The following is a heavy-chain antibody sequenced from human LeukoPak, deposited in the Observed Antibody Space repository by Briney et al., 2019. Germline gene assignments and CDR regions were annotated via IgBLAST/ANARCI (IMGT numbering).Heavy chain of an antibody. CDR1: GGSISSYY. D-gene: IGHD3-16*02. CDR3: ARGDYVWGSYRPATHWFDP. CDR2: IYYSGST. V-gene: IGHV4-59*01. J-gene: IGHJ5*02. Sequence: SETLSLTCTVSGGSISSYYWSWIRQPPGKGLEWIGYIYYSGSTNYNPSLKSRVTISVDTSKNQFSLKLSSVSAADTAVYYCARGDYVWGSYRPATHWFDPWGQGTLVTVSS.